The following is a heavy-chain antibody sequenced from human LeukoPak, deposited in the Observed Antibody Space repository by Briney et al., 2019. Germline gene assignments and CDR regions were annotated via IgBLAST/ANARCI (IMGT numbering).Heavy chain of an antibody. CDR3: ARDRLITYGDYPYYYYYYYMDV. D-gene: IGHD4-17*01. CDR1: GGSISSGSYY. V-gene: IGHV4-61*02. CDR2: IYTSGST. Sequence: SETLSLTCTVSGGSISSGSYYWSWIRQPAGKGLEWIGRIYTSGSTNYNPSLKSRVTISVDTSKNQFSLKLSSVTAADTAVYYCARDRLITYGDYPYYYYYYYMDVWGKGTTVTISS. J-gene: IGHJ6*03.